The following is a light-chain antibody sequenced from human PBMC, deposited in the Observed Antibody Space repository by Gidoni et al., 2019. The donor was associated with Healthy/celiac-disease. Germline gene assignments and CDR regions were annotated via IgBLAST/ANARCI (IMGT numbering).Light chain of an antibody. Sequence: QSALTQPASVSGSPGQSITISCTGTSSDVGGYNYVSWYQQHPGKAPKLMIYDGSNRPSGVSNRFSGSKSGNTASLTISGLQAEDEADYYCSSYTSSVRVFGGGTKLTVL. CDR1: SSDVGGYNY. CDR3: SSYTSSVRV. V-gene: IGLV2-14*01. J-gene: IGLJ3*02. CDR2: DGS.